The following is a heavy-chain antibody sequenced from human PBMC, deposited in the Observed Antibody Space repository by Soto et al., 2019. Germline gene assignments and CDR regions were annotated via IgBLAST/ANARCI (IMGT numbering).Heavy chain of an antibody. CDR2: ISYDGSNK. J-gene: IGHJ4*02. D-gene: IGHD3-10*01. V-gene: IGHV3-30-3*01. Sequence: PGGSLRLSCAASGFTFSSYAMHWVRQAPGKGLEWVAVISYDGSNKYYADSVKGRFTISRDNSKNTLYLQMNSLRAEDTAVYYCARDPPMVRGYNMDYWGQGTLVTVSS. CDR3: ARDPPMVRGYNMDY. CDR1: GFTFSSYA.